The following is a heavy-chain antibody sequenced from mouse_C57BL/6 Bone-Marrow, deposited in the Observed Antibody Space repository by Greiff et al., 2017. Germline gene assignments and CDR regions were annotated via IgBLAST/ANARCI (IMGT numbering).Heavy chain of an antibody. Sequence: QVQLKQSGAELARPGASVKLSCKASGYTFTSYGISWVKQRTGQGLEWIGEIYPRSGNTYYNEKFKGKATLTADKSSSTAYIELRSLTSEDSAVYFGARGSMVTAAWFAYWGRGTLVTVSA. CDR2: IYPRSGNT. CDR3: ARGSMVTAAWFAY. J-gene: IGHJ3*01. D-gene: IGHD2-13*01. V-gene: IGHV1-81*01. CDR1: GYTFTSYG.